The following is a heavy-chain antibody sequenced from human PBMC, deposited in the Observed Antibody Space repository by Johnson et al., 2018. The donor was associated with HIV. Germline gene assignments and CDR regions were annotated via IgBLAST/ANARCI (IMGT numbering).Heavy chain of an antibody. CDR1: GFTFSNYP. Sequence: QVQLVESGGGVVQPGRSLRLSCAASGFTFSNYPMHWVRQAPGKGLEWVAVISFDGSNRYYTDSVTGRFTISRDNAKNSLYLQMNSLRAGDTAVYYCARGRGVGRPIQKWLGAAFDIWGQGTMVTVSS. CDR3: ARGRGVGRPIQKWLGAAFDI. D-gene: IGHD5-18*01. V-gene: IGHV3-30*14. CDR2: ISFDGSNR. J-gene: IGHJ3*02.